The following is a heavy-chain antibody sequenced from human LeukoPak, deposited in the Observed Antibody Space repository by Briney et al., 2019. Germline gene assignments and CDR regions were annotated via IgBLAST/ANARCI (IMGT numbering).Heavy chain of an antibody. CDR3: AKRRTCSGGSCYGGFDP. CDR1: GFTFSSYA. V-gene: IGHV3-23*01. D-gene: IGHD2-15*01. Sequence: GGSLRLSCAASGFTFSSYAMSWVRQAPGKGLEWVSAISSGGSTYYTNSVKGRLTISRDNSKNTLYLQMNSLRAEDTALYYCAKRRTCSGGSCYGGFDPWGQGTLVAVSS. J-gene: IGHJ5*02. CDR2: ISSGGST.